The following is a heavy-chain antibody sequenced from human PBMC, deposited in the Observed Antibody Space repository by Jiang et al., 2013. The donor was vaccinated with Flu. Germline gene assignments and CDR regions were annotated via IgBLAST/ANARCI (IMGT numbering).Heavy chain of an antibody. J-gene: IGHJ4*02. D-gene: IGHD3-10*01. CDR1: GFSFSSYF. CDR3: ARDLKFGPGL. CDR2: ISYDVDKE. V-gene: IGHV3-30-3*01. Sequence: VQLVESGGGVVQPGGSLRLSCAASGFSFSSYFMYWVRQAPGKGLEWVAAISYDVDKEDYAQSVKGRFTVSRDNSKNMLFLQINSLRTEDTAVYYCARDLKFGPGLWGQGTQVTVSS.